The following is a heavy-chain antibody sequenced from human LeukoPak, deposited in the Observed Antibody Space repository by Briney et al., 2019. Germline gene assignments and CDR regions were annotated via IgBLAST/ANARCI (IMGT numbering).Heavy chain of an antibody. Sequence: SVKVSCKASGGTFSSYAISWVRQAPGQGLEWMGGIIPIFGTANYAQKFQGRVTITADESTSTAYMELSSLRSEDTAVYYCARAWSGGSVVPAAIAWFDPWGQGTLVTVSS. CDR2: IIPIFGTA. D-gene: IGHD2-2*02. V-gene: IGHV1-69*13. CDR3: ARAWSGGSVVPAAIAWFDP. J-gene: IGHJ5*02. CDR1: GGTFSSYA.